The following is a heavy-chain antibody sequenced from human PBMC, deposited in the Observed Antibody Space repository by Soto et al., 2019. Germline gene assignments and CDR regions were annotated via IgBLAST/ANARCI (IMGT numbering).Heavy chain of an antibody. CDR2: IRQDGSEK. V-gene: IGHV3-7*01. D-gene: IGHD1-7*01. CDR1: GFTLSSHW. CDR3: ARVSSLQLSQYYYYYLDV. J-gene: IGHJ6*03. Sequence: GGSLRLSCAASGFTLSSHWMTWVRQAPGKGLEWVANIRQDGSEKYYVDSVKGRFTISRDNAKDSLYLQMNSLRAEDTALYYCARVSSLQLSQYYYYYLDVWGKGTTVTVSS.